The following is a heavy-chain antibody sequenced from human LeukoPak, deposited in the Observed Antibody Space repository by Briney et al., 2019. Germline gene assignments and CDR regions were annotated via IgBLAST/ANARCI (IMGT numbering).Heavy chain of an antibody. V-gene: IGHV4-34*01. Sequence: PSETLSLTCAVYGGSFSGYYWTWIRQPPGKGLEWIGEINHSGSTNYNPSLKSRVTISIDTSKNQFSLKLRSVTAADTAVYYCARGRSNYYDSSGYYYERSKYYFDYWGQGTLVTVSS. J-gene: IGHJ4*02. CDR2: INHSGST. CDR3: ARGRSNYYDSSGYYYERSKYYFDY. D-gene: IGHD3-22*01. CDR1: GGSFSGYY.